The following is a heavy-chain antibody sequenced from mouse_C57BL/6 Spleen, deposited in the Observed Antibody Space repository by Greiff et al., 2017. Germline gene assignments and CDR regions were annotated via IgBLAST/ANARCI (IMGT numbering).Heavy chain of an antibody. CDR2: IDPETGGT. V-gene: IGHV1-15*01. D-gene: IGHD4-1*01. Sequence: LVESGAELVRPGASVTLSCKASGYTFTDYEMHWVKQTPVHGLEWIGAIDPETGGTAYNQKFKGKAILTADKSSSTAYMELRSLTSEDSAVYYCTRRGTGTDYFDYWGQGTTLTVSS. CDR1: GYTFTDYE. CDR3: TRRGTGTDYFDY. J-gene: IGHJ2*01.